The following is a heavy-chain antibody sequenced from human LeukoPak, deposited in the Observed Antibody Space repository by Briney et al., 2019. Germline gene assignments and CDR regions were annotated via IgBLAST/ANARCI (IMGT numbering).Heavy chain of an antibody. D-gene: IGHD5-18*01. CDR3: ARDLGYPTDY. CDR1: GFTFSDHY. V-gene: IGHV3-53*01. J-gene: IGHJ4*02. CDR2: IYSGGST. Sequence: GGSLRLSCVASGFTFSDHYMSWVRQAPGKGLEWVSVIYSGGSTYYADSVKGRFTISRDNSKNTLYLQMNSLRAEDTAVYYCARDLGYPTDYWGQGTLVTVSS.